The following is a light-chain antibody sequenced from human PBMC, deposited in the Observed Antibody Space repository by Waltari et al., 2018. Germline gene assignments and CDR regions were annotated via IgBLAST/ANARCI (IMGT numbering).Light chain of an antibody. CDR2: DAS. CDR3: QQRSNWPLHT. Sequence: GERATLSCRASQSVSSYLAWYQQKPGQAPRLLIYDASNRATGIPARFSGSGSGTDFTLTISSLEPEDFAVYYCQQRSNWPLHTFGQGTKLEIK. V-gene: IGKV3-11*01. J-gene: IGKJ2*01. CDR1: QSVSSY.